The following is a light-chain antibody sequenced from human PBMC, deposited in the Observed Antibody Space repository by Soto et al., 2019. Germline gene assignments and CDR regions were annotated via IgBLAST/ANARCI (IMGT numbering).Light chain of an antibody. Sequence: QAVVTQPPSVSGAPGQRVTISCTGSGSNIGAGYDVHWYQHRPGTAPKLLVFGDSHRPSGVPDRFSGSKSGTSASLAITGLQAEDEGDYYCQSYASTLDARYVFGTGTKLTVL. J-gene: IGLJ1*01. CDR1: GSNIGAGYD. CDR3: QSYASTLDARYV. V-gene: IGLV1-40*01. CDR2: GDS.